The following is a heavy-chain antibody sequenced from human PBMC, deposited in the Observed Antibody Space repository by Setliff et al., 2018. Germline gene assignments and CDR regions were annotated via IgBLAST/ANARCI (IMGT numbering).Heavy chain of an antibody. J-gene: IGHJ2*01. V-gene: IGHV4-34*01. Sequence: SETLSLTCAVYGGSFSGYYWSWIRQPPGKGLEWIGEINHSGSTNYNPSLKSRVTISVDTSKNQFSLKLSSVTAADTAIYFCARGNYAYWYFDLWGRGTLVTVSS. CDR3: ARGNYAYWYFDL. D-gene: IGHD1-7*01. CDR1: GGSFSGYY. CDR2: INHSGST.